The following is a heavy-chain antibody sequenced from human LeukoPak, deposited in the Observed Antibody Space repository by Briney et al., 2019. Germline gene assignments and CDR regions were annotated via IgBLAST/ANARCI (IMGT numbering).Heavy chain of an antibody. J-gene: IGHJ6*03. Sequence: SETLSLTCIVSGGSISSGSHYWSWTRQPAGKGLEWIGRIDISGNTNYNPSLKSRVTISVDTSKNQFSLKLSSVTAADTAVYYCARRGFDHYYYYYMDVWGKGTTVTVSS. CDR3: ARRGFDHYYYYYMDV. D-gene: IGHD3-10*01. CDR2: IDISGNT. CDR1: GGSISSGSHY. V-gene: IGHV4-61*02.